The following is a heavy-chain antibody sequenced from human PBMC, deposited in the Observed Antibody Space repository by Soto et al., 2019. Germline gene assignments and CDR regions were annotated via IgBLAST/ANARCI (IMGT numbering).Heavy chain of an antibody. CDR2: VIPIFGKP. CDR3: VRGHFDNCGPGYFEF. J-gene: IGHJ4*02. V-gene: IGHV1-69*06. CDR1: GGTFTSDA. D-gene: IGHD3-9*01. Sequence: QVRLVQSEAEVKKPGSSVKVSCKASGGTFTSDATAWVRQARRQGLEWMGGVIPIFGKPSYTQKFQGRVTINADKDTCTVYIDFSSPKAADTAVYFSVRGHFDNCGPGYFEFWGQGTLVTVS.